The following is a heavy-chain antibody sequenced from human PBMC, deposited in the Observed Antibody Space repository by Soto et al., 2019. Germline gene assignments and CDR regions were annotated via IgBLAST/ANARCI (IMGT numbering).Heavy chain of an antibody. J-gene: IGHJ5*02. Sequence: AGGSLRLSSAASGVHFSNYWIHWVRQAPGKGLEWVSAISGSGGSTYYADSVKGRFTISRDNSKNTLYLQMNSLRAEDTAVYYCAKAPFNYDFWSGYSTNWFDPWGQGTLVTVSS. D-gene: IGHD3-3*01. CDR3: AKAPFNYDFWSGYSTNWFDP. V-gene: IGHV3-23*01. CDR1: GVHFSNYW. CDR2: ISGSGGST.